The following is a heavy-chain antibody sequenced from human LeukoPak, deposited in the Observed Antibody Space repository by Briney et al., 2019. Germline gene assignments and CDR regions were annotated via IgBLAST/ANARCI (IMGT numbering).Heavy chain of an antibody. D-gene: IGHD3-9*01. CDR3: ARLQRVGNTGYYFDY. V-gene: IGHV4-59*08. CDR2: IYNSGTT. CDR1: GGSISSFY. J-gene: IGHJ4*02. Sequence: SETLSLTCTVSGGSISSFYWSWIRQPPGKELEWIGYIYNSGTTDYNPSLKTRVTISVDTSKNQFSLKLSSVTAADAAVYYCARLQRVGNTGYYFDYWGQGTLVTVSS.